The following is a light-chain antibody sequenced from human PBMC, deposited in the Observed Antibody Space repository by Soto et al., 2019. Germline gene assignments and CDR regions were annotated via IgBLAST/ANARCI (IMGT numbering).Light chain of an antibody. CDR3: QQCNNYPRT. CDR1: ENNRTS. V-gene: IGKV1-5*01. J-gene: IGKJ1*01. CDR2: DST. Sequence: IQMTKSPSTLSASIGDRVTITCRANENNRTSMACYQHNTRKAPKSLNYDSTSLESEVPSRFSGNRSGTECALTISNLQTDDFATSVCQQCNNYPRTFGQGTKVDI.